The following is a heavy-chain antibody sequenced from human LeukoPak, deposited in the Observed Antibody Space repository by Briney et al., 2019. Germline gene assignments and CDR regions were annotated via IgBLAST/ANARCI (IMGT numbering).Heavy chain of an antibody. Sequence: GGSLRLSCAASGFTFSSYEMNWVRQAPGKGLEWVSYISASGSTKYYADSVKGRFTISRDNAKNSLYLQMNSLRAEDTAVYYCARDRDPGYNDSSGYRRVNAFDIWGQGTMVTVSS. J-gene: IGHJ3*02. CDR3: ARDRDPGYNDSSGYRRVNAFDI. CDR2: ISASGSTK. CDR1: GFTFSSYE. V-gene: IGHV3-48*03. D-gene: IGHD3-22*01.